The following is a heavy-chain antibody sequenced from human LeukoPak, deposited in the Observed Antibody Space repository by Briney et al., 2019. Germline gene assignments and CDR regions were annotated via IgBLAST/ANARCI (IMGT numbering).Heavy chain of an antibody. Sequence: SETLSLTCAVYGGSFSGYYWSWIRQPPGKGLEWIGEINHSGSTNYNPSLKSRVTISLDTSKNQFSLKLTSVTAADTAVYYCARGIPKLQTYYDFWSGHPGWFDPWGQGTLVTVSS. CDR3: ARGIPKLQTYYDFWSGHPGWFDP. D-gene: IGHD3-3*01. CDR2: INHSGST. CDR1: GGSFSGYY. V-gene: IGHV4-34*01. J-gene: IGHJ5*02.